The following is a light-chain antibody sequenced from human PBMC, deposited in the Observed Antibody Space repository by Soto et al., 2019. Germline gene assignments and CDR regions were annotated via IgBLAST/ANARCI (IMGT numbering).Light chain of an antibody. CDR3: QQYDSSPQWT. V-gene: IGKV3-20*01. J-gene: IGKJ1*01. CDR1: QRVSSGY. CDR2: GAS. Sequence: EIVLTQSPGTLSLSPGERATLSCRASQRVSSGYLGWYQQRPGQAPRLLLYGASNRAAGIPDRLSGRRCATAFTRTIISLEPEAVAVYYCQQYDSSPQWTFGQGTKVEIK.